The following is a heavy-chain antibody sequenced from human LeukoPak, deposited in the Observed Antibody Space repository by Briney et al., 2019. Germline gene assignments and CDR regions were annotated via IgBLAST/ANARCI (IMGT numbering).Heavy chain of an antibody. Sequence: SETLSLTCTVSGGSISSYYWSWLRQPPGKGLEYIGYIITTGSTDYNPSLKSRVTISLDTSKSQFSLKLSSVTAADTAVYYCARAGYDFWSGYPAYYMDVWGKGTTVTVSS. J-gene: IGHJ6*03. V-gene: IGHV4-4*09. D-gene: IGHD3-3*01. CDR2: IITTGST. CDR1: GGSISSYY. CDR3: ARAGYDFWSGYPAYYMDV.